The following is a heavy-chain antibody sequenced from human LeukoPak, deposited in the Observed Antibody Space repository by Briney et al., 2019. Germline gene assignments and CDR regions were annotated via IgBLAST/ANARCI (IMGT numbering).Heavy chain of an antibody. CDR3: ARSVLDYYYYMDV. Sequence: GGSLRLSCAASGFTFSSYWMSWVRQAPGKGLEWVANIKQDGSEKYYVDSVKGRFTISRDNAKNSLYLQMNSLRAEDTAVYYCARSVLDYYYYMDVWGKGTTVTVSS. CDR2: IKQDGSEK. CDR1: GFTFSSYW. J-gene: IGHJ6*03. V-gene: IGHV3-7*01. D-gene: IGHD2-8*02.